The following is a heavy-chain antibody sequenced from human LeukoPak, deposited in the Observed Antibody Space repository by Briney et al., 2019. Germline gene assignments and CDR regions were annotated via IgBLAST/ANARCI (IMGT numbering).Heavy chain of an antibody. Sequence: ASVNVSCKASGYTFTSYGISWVRQAPGQGLEWMGWISAYNGNTNYAQKLQGRVTMTTDTSTSTAYMELRSLRSDDTAVYYCARDRIAVAGTGFDPWGQGTLVTVSS. D-gene: IGHD6-19*01. J-gene: IGHJ5*02. CDR2: ISAYNGNT. CDR3: ARDRIAVAGTGFDP. CDR1: GYTFTSYG. V-gene: IGHV1-18*01.